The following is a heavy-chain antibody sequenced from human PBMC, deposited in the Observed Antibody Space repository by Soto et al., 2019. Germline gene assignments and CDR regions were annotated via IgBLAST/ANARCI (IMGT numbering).Heavy chain of an antibody. Sequence: NPSETLSLTCTVSGGSISSYYWSWIRQPPGKGLEWIGYIYYSGSTNYNPSLKSRVTISVDTSKNQFSLKLSSVTAADTAVYYCARVQGIAAPWDYYYMDVWGKGTTVTVSS. D-gene: IGHD6-6*01. CDR1: GGSISSYY. CDR3: ARVQGIAAPWDYYYMDV. J-gene: IGHJ6*03. V-gene: IGHV4-59*08. CDR2: IYYSGST.